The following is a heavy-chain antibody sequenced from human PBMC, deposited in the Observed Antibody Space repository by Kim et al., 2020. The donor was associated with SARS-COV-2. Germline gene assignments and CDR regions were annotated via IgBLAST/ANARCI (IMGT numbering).Heavy chain of an antibody. Sequence: YYAGSVKRRFTISRDNSRNTLFLQMDSLRAEDTAVYYCAKGGGGAAFDIWGQGTMVTVSS. V-gene: IGHV3-23*01. CDR3: AKGGGGAAFDI. J-gene: IGHJ3*02. D-gene: IGHD2-21*01.